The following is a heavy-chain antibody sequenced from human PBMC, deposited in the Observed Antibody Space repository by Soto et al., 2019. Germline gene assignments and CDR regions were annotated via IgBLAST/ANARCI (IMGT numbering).Heavy chain of an antibody. CDR1: GYTFTSYG. CDR2: ISAYNGNT. CDR3: ARVQRVMVRGVIIREPTLIDY. J-gene: IGHJ4*02. Sequence: GASVKVSCKASGYTFTSYGISWVRQAPGQGLEWMGWISAYNGNTNYAQKLQGRVTMTTDTSTSTAYMELRSLRSDDTAVYYCARVQRVMVRGVIIREPTLIDYWGQGTLVTVSS. D-gene: IGHD3-10*01. V-gene: IGHV1-18*01.